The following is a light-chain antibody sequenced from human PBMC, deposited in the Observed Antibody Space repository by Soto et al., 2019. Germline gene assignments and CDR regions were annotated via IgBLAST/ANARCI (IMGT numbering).Light chain of an antibody. CDR1: QSISTY. V-gene: IGKV1-39*01. J-gene: IGKJ4*01. CDR3: QQSQQSYSSPLT. Sequence: DIQMTQSPCSLSASVGDRVTITCRASQSISTYLNWYQQKSGKVPKLLIYAASTLQSGVPSRFSGSRSGTDFTLTISSLQPEDFATYYCQQSQQSYSSPLTFGGGTKVDIK. CDR2: AAS.